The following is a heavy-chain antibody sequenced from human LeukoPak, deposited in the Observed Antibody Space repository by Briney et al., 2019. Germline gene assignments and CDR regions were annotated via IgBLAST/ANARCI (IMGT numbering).Heavy chain of an antibody. V-gene: IGHV3-53*01. D-gene: IGHD3-3*01. J-gene: IGHJ6*02. CDR1: GFTVSSNY. CDR2: IYSGGST. CDR3: ASPTPTTVITIPGDYYYGMDV. Sequence: GGSLRLSCAASGFTVSSNYMSWVRQAPGKGLEWVSVIYSGGSTYYADSVKGRFTISRDNSKNTLYLQMSSLRAEDTAVYYCASPTPTTVITIPGDYYYGMDVRGQGTTVTVSS.